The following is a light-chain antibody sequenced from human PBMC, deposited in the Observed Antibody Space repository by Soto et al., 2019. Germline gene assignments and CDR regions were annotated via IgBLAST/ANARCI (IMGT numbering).Light chain of an antibody. CDR3: QQYNDWHPYA. J-gene: IGKJ2*01. V-gene: IGKV3-15*01. CDR2: GAS. CDR1: QTISTN. Sequence: EVVMTQSPATLSVSPGERATLSCRASQTISTNLAWYQQKPGQAPRLLIYGASTRATDIPARFSGSGSGTEFTLTISSLRSEDVAVYYCQQYNDWHPYAFGQGTKVQIK.